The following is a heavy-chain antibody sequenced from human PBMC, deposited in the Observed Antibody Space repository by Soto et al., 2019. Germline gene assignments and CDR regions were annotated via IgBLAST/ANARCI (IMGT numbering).Heavy chain of an antibody. CDR3: ARDFRSGTLGGMDV. J-gene: IGHJ6*02. V-gene: IGHV1-69*04. CDR1: GGTFSSYT. CDR2: IIPILGIA. D-gene: IGHD1-7*01. Sequence: ASVKVSCKASGGTFSSYTISWVRQAPGQGLEGMGRIIPILGIANYAQKFQGRVTMTADTSTSTAYMELSSLRSEDTAVYYCARDFRSGTLGGMDVWGQGTTVTVSS.